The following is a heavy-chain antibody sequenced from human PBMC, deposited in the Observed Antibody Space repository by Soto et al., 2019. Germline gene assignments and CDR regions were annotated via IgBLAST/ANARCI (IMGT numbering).Heavy chain of an antibody. Sequence: QVHLVQSGAEVKKPGASVKVSCKGSGYTFTSYGITWVRQAPGQGLEWMGWISANNGNTDYAQKLQGSVTVTRDTSTSTAYMELRSLRSDDTAVYYCARGRYGDYWGQGALVTVSS. J-gene: IGHJ4*02. D-gene: IGHD1-1*01. CDR2: ISANNGNT. V-gene: IGHV1-18*01. CDR1: GYTFTSYG. CDR3: ARGRYGDY.